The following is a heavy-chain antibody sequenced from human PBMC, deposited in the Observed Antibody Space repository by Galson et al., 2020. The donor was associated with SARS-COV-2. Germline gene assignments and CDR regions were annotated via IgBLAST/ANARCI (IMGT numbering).Heavy chain of an antibody. CDR1: GFTFGGYA. CDR2: IRSKAYGGTT. CDR3: TRSRIFAY. Sequence: GGSLRLSCTASGFTFGGYAMTWFRQAPGKGLEWVGFIRSKAYGGTTGYAASVKGRFTISRDDSKSIAYLQMNSLKTEDTAVYYCTRSRIFAYWGQGSLVTVSS. J-gene: IGHJ4*02. V-gene: IGHV3-49*03. D-gene: IGHD6-13*01.